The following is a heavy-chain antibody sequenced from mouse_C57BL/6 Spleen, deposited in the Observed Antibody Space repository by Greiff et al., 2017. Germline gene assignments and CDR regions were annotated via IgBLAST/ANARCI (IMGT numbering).Heavy chain of an antibody. D-gene: IGHD1-1*01. CDR3: ARWLYYYGSSYLYAMDY. CDR1: GYAFSSYW. Sequence: QVQLQQSGAELVKPGASVKISCKASGYAFSSYWMNWVKQRPGKGLEWIGQIYPGDGDTNYNGKFKGKATLTANKSSSTAYMQLSSLTSEDSAVYFCARWLYYYGSSYLYAMDYWGQGTSVTVSS. CDR2: IYPGDGDT. V-gene: IGHV1-80*01. J-gene: IGHJ4*01.